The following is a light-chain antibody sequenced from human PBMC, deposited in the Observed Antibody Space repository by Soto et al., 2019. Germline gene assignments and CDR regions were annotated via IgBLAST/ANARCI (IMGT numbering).Light chain of an antibody. CDR1: QSVTSGY. CDR2: GAS. V-gene: IGKV3-20*01. CDR3: QQYGSSPLT. Sequence: EFLLTQSPGTLSLSPGEGATLSCRASQSVTSGYLAWYQQKPGQAPRLLIYGASSRATGIPDRFSGSWSGTDFILTINRLEPEDCAVYYCQQYGSSPLTFGGGTKVEIE. J-gene: IGKJ4*01.